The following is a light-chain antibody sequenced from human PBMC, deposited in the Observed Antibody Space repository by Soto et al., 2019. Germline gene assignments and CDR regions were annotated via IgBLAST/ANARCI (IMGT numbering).Light chain of an antibody. Sequence: EIVLTQSPGTLSLSPGESGTLSCRASQSLGTNFLAWFQQKPGQAPRLLIYGASTRATGIPDRFSGSGSGTDFTLTTTRLESEDSAVYYCQHYGVSPRTFGQGTKVQIK. J-gene: IGKJ1*01. CDR2: GAS. CDR3: QHYGVSPRT. V-gene: IGKV3-20*01. CDR1: QSLGTNF.